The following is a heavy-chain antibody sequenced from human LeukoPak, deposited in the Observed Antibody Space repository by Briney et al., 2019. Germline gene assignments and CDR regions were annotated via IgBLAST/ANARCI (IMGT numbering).Heavy chain of an antibody. J-gene: IGHJ4*02. D-gene: IGHD5-24*01. Sequence: ASVKVSCRASGGTFSSYAISWVRQAPGQGLEWMGRIIPILGIANYAQKFQGRVTITADKSTSTAYMELSSLRSEDTAVYYCARSPMATAYFDYWGQGTLDTVSS. CDR1: GGTFSSYA. CDR2: IIPILGIA. V-gene: IGHV1-69*04. CDR3: ARSPMATAYFDY.